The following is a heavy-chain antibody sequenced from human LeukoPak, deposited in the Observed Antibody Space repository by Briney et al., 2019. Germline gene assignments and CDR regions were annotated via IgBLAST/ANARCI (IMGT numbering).Heavy chain of an antibody. D-gene: IGHD1-20*01. CDR2: INHSGST. V-gene: IGHV4-34*01. J-gene: IGHJ6*03. CDR1: GGSFSGYY. Sequence: PSETLSLTCAVHGGSFSGYYWSWIRQPPGKGLEWIGEINHSGSTNYNLSLKSRVTISVDTSKNQFSLKLSSVTAADTAVYYCAREVVGGYNWKIRDRYMDVWGKGTTVTVSS. CDR3: AREVVGGYNWKIRDRYMDV.